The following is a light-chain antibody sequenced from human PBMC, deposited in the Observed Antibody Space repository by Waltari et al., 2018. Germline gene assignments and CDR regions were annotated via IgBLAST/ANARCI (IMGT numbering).Light chain of an antibody. V-gene: IGLV2-14*03. CDR1: TSDVGGYNH. Sequence: QSALTQPASVSGSPGQSITISCPGTTSDVGGYNHVPWYQHHPGKAPKLMIYDVSNRPSGISNRFSGSKSGNTASLTISGLQAEDEADYYCSSYTSSSTLTVVFGGGTKVTVL. CDR3: SSYTSSSTLTVV. J-gene: IGLJ2*01. CDR2: DVS.